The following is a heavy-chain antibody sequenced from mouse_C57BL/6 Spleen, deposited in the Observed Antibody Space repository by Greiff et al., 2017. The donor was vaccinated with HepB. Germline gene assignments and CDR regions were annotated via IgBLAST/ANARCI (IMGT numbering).Heavy chain of an antibody. V-gene: IGHV1-15*01. CDR2: IDPETGGT. J-gene: IGHJ4*01. CDR1: GYTFTDYE. CDR3: TRWGSIYAMDY. Sequence: QVQLKQSGAELVRPGASVTLSCKASGYTFTDYEMHWVKQTPVHGLEWIGAIDPETGGTAYNQKFKGKAILTADKSSSTAYMELRSLTSEDSAVYYCTRWGSIYAMDYWGQGTSVTVSS. D-gene: IGHD1-1*01.